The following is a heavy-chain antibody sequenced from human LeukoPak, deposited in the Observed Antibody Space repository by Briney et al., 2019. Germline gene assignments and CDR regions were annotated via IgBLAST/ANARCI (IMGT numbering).Heavy chain of an antibody. Sequence: GGSLRLSCAASGFPFSDYGMHWVRQAPGMGLEWISFVRYDGSDKYYADSVKGRFTISRDNSNNTLFLQMNSLRPQDTAVYYCGKGLAYTYPYSGNMAVWGKGTTVTISS. V-gene: IGHV3-30*02. J-gene: IGHJ6*03. CDR2: VRYDGSDK. CDR1: GFPFSDYG. CDR3: GKGLAYTYPYSGNMAV. D-gene: IGHD5-18*01.